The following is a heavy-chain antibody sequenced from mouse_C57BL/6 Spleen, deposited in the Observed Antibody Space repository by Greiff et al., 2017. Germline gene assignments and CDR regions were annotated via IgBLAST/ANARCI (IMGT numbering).Heavy chain of an antibody. CDR3: ARTDSSDEYFDV. CDR2: IWSGGST. V-gene: IGHV2-2*01. J-gene: IGHJ1*03. Sequence: QVQLKQSGPGLVQPSQSLSITCTVSGFSLTSYGVHWVRQSPGKGLEWLGVIWSGGSTDYNAAFISRLSISKDNSKSQVFFKMNSLQADDTAIYYCARTDSSDEYFDVWGTGTTVTVSS. CDR1: GFSLTSYG. D-gene: IGHD1-1*01.